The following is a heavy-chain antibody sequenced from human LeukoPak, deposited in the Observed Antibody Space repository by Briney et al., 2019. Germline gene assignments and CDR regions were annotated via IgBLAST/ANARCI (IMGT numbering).Heavy chain of an antibody. CDR3: ARDLVVVTGLRTRGSFDI. CDR1: GYNFTSYY. D-gene: IGHD2-21*02. J-gene: IGHJ3*02. V-gene: IGHV1-46*01. CDR2: INPSGGTT. Sequence: AAPVKVSCKASGYNFTSYYMHWVRQAPGQGLEWMGIINPSGGTTSYAQKFQGRVTVTRDTSTSTVYMELSSLRSEDTAVYYCARDLVVVTGLRTRGSFDIWGQGTMVTVSS.